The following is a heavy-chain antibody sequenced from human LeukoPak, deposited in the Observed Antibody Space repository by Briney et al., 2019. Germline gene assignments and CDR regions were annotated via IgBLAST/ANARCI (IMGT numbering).Heavy chain of an antibody. CDR2: IFYSGST. D-gene: IGHD1-26*01. V-gene: IGHV4-59*08. Sequence: SETLSLTCTVSSGSISGYYWTWIRQPPGKGLEWIGNIFYSGSTNYNPSLKSRVTISLDTSKKQFSLKLTSVTAADTVVYYCARQSYGGAYYFFGYWGQGTLVAVSS. CDR3: ARQSYGGAYYFFGY. J-gene: IGHJ4*02. CDR1: SGSISGYY.